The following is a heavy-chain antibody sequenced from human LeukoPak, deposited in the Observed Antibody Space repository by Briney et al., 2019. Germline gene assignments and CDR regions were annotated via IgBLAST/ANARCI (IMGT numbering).Heavy chain of an antibody. CDR3: ASPSTIGYSSAWYVLADAFDI. D-gene: IGHD6-19*01. CDR2: INHSGST. V-gene: IGHV4-34*01. CDR1: GGSFSGYY. Sequence: SETLSLTCAVYGGSFSGYYWSWIRQPPGKGLEWIEEINHSGSTNYNPSLKSRVTISVDTSKNQFSLKLSSVTAADTAVYYCASPSTIGYSSAWYVLADAFDIWGQGTMVTVSS. J-gene: IGHJ3*02.